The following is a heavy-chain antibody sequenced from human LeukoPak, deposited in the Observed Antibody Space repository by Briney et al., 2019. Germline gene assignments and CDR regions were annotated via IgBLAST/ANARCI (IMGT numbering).Heavy chain of an antibody. Sequence: ASVKVSCKASGYRFTGYYMHWVRQAPGQGLEWMGWINPNSGGTNYAQKFQGRVTMTRDTSTSTAYMELRSLRSDDTAVYYCARGDSSSWPNDYWGQGTLVTVSS. CDR1: GYRFTGYY. CDR2: INPNSGGT. V-gene: IGHV1-2*02. D-gene: IGHD6-13*01. CDR3: ARGDSSSWPNDY. J-gene: IGHJ4*02.